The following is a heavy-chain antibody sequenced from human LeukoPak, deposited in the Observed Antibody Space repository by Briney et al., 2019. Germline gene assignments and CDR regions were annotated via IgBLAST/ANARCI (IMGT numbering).Heavy chain of an antibody. Sequence: PGRSLRLSCAASGFTFSSYAMHWVRQAPGKGLEWLAVLSFHGINKYYTDSVKGRFTISRDNSKNTLYLQMISLRPEDTAVYFCAKRRSAFGGVMVTGNFDYWGQGALVTVSS. CDR1: GFTFSSYA. J-gene: IGHJ4*02. CDR3: AKRRSAFGGVMVTGNFDY. V-gene: IGHV3-30*18. CDR2: LSFHGINK. D-gene: IGHD3-16*01.